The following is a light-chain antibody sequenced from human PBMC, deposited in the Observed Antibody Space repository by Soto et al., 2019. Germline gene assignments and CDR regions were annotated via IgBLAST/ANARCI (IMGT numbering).Light chain of an antibody. Sequence: DIQMTQFLSTLSASVGDRVTITCRASQSISSWLAWYQQKPGKAPKLLIYKASSLESGVPSRFSGSGSGTEFTLTISSLQPDDFATYYCQQYNNYPWTFGQGTKVDIK. V-gene: IGKV1-5*03. CDR1: QSISSW. J-gene: IGKJ1*01. CDR3: QQYNNYPWT. CDR2: KAS.